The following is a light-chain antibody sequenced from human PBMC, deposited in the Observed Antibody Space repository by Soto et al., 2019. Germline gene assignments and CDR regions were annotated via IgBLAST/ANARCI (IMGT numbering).Light chain of an antibody. Sequence: EIVMTQSPATLSVSPGERATLSCRASQSVSSNLAWYQQKPVQAPRLLIYGKSTRATGIPARFSGSGSGTEFTLTIRSLQSEDFAVYYCHQYNNWPLLTFGGGTKVEIK. J-gene: IGKJ4*01. CDR1: QSVSSN. V-gene: IGKV3D-15*01. CDR2: GKS. CDR3: HQYNNWPLLT.